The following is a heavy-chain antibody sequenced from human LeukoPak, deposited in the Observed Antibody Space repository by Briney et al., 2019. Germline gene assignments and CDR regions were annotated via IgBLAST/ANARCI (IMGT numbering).Heavy chain of an antibody. CDR3: ARDLRITGTTYYYYMDV. J-gene: IGHJ6*03. Sequence: ASVTVSCKASGYTFTSYYMHWVRQAPGQGLEWMGIINPSGGSTSYAQKFQGRVTMTRDTSTSTVYMELSSLRSEDTAVYYCARDLRITGTTYYYYMDVWGKGTTVTVSS. D-gene: IGHD1-7*01. V-gene: IGHV1-46*01. CDR1: GYTFTSYY. CDR2: INPSGGST.